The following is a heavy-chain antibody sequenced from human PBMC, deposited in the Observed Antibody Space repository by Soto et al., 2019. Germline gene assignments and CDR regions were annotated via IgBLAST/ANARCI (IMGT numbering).Heavy chain of an antibody. V-gene: IGHV4-39*01. J-gene: IGHJ6*03. CDR2: IYYSGST. CDR1: GGSISSSSYY. CDR3: ARHIQVAAAGRGYYMDV. D-gene: IGHD6-13*01. Sequence: SETLSLTCTVSGGSISSSSYYWGWIRQPPGKGLEWIGSIYYSGSTYYNPALKSRVTISVDTSKNQFSLKLSSVTAADTAVYYCARHIQVAAAGRGYYMDVWGKGTTVTVSS.